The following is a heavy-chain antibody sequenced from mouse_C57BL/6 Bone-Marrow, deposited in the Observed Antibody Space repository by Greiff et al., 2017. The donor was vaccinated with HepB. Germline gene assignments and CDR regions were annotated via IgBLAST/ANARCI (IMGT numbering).Heavy chain of an antibody. CDR1: GYTFTSYW. CDR2: IYPSDSET. CDR3: AFYYYGSSPWYFDV. D-gene: IGHD1-1*01. Sequence: QVQLQQPGAELVRPGSSVKLSCKASGYTFTSYWMDWVKQRPGQGLEWIGNIYPSDSETHYNQKFKDKATLTVDKSSSTAYMQLSSLTSEDSAVYYFAFYYYGSSPWYFDVWGTGTTVTVSS. J-gene: IGHJ1*03. V-gene: IGHV1-61*01.